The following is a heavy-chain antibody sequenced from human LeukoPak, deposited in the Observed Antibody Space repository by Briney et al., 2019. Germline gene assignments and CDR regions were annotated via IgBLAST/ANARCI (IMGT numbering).Heavy chain of an antibody. D-gene: IGHD3-22*01. J-gene: IGHJ4*02. V-gene: IGHV4-4*02. CDR1: GGSISSSNW. CDR3: ARWHYYDSSGYFLDY. CDR2: TYHSGST. Sequence: SETLSLTCAVSGGSISSSNWWSWVRQPPGKGLEWIGETYHSGSTNYNPSLKSRVTISVDKSKNQFSLKLSSVTAADTAVYYCARWHYYDSSGYFLDYWGQGTLVTVSS.